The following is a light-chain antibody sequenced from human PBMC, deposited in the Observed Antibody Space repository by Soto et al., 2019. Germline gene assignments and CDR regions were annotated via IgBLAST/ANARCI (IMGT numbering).Light chain of an antibody. V-gene: IGLV2-14*01. CDR3: SSYTSSRTLV. CDR1: SSDVGGYNY. J-gene: IGLJ2*01. CDR2: EVS. Sequence: QAASVSGSPGQSITISCTGTSSDVGGYNYVSWYQQHPGKAPKLMIYEVSNRPSGVSNRFSGSKSGNTASLTISGLQAEDEADYYCSSYTSSRTLVFGGGTKVTVL.